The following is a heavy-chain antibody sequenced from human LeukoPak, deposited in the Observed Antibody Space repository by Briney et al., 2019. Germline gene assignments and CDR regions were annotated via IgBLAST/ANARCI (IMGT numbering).Heavy chain of an antibody. V-gene: IGHV3-7*04. CDR1: GFTFSTYW. Sequence: GFLRLSCAASGFTFSTYWMTWVRQAPGKGLEWVANIKQYVSEKNYVASVKGRFTISRDNATNSLYLQMNTLSADDTAVYFCAGGISVVRGSDDWGQGTLVTASS. D-gene: IGHD3-10*01. CDR3: AGGISVVRGSDD. CDR2: IKQYVSEK. J-gene: IGHJ4*02.